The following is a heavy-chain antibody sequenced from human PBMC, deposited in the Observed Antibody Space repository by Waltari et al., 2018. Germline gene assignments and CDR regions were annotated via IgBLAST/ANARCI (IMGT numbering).Heavy chain of an antibody. V-gene: IGHV4-39*01. D-gene: IGHD5-12*01. CDR3: ARHWKKSGYRFDP. CDR1: GGSISRSSYY. J-gene: IGHJ5*02. CDR2: IYYSGST. Sequence: QLQPQESGPGLVKPSETLSLTCTVSGGSISRSSYYWGWIRQSPGKGLEWIGSIYYSGSTDYNPTLESRVTISGDTSKNQFSLKLSSVTAADTAVYYCARHWKKSGYRFDPWGQGTLVTVSS.